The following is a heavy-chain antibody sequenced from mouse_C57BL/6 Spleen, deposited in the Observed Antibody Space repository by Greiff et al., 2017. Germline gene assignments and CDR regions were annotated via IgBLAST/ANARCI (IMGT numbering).Heavy chain of an antibody. CDR1: GFTFTDYY. D-gene: IGHD4-1*01. V-gene: IGHV7-3*01. J-gene: IGHJ2*01. Sequence: EVMLVASGGGLVQPGGSLSLSCAASGFTFTDYYMSWVRQPPGKALEWLGFIRNKANGYTTEYSASVKGRFTISRDNSQSILYLQMNALRAEDSATYYGARYTEDWYYFDYWGQGTTLTVSS. CDR2: IRNKANGYTT. CDR3: ARYTEDWYYFDY.